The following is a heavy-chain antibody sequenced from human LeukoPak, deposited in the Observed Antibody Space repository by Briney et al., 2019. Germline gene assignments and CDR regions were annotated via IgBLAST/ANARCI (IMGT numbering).Heavy chain of an antibody. CDR1: GFTVSSNY. CDR3: ARETYYYDSRGYPIDY. J-gene: IGHJ4*02. CDR2: FYSGGST. V-gene: IGHV3-66*01. D-gene: IGHD3-22*01. Sequence: GGSLRLSCAASGFTVSSNYMSWVRQAPGKGLVWDSVFYSGGSTYYADSVKGRFTISRDNSKNTLYLQMNSLRAEDTAVYYCARETYYYDSRGYPIDYWGQGTLVTVSS.